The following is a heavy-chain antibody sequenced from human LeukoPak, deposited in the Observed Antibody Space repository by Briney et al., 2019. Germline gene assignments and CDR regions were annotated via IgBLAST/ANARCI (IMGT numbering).Heavy chain of an antibody. CDR2: ISGGGDIT. Sequence: GGSLTLSCAASGFNFANHAMSWVRQTPGKGLEWVSAISGGGDITYYADSVTGRFTISRDNSKDTLFLQMHSLRPGDTAVYYCVREDTPATANYWGQGTLVTISS. J-gene: IGHJ4*02. CDR1: GFNFANHA. D-gene: IGHD2-21*02. CDR3: VREDTPATANY. V-gene: IGHV3-23*01.